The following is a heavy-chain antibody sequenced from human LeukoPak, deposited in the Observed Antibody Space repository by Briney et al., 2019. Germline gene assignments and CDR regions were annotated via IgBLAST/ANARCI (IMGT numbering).Heavy chain of an antibody. CDR3: AKDPKGTVGAPVDY. V-gene: IGHV3-30*02. J-gene: IGHJ4*02. CDR2: IRYDGSNK. CDR1: GFTFSSYG. Sequence: GGSLRLSCAASGFTFSSYGMHWVRQAPGKGLEWVAFIRYDGSNKYYADSVKGRFTISRDNSKNTLYLQMNSLRTEDTALYYCAKDPKGTVGAPVDYWGQGTLVTVSA. D-gene: IGHD1-26*01.